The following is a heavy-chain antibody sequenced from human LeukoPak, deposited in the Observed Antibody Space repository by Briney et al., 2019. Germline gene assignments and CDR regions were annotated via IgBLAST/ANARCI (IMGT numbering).Heavy chain of an antibody. V-gene: IGHV1-2*02. CDR2: INPNSGGT. D-gene: IGHD2-2*01. CDR1: GYTFTGYY. CDR3: ARGDKRDIVVVPAAWGLIGFDY. Sequence: ASVKVSCKASGYTFTGYYMHWVRQAPGQGLEWMGWINPNSGGTNYAQKFQGRVTMTRDTSISTAYMELSRLRSDDTAVYYCARGDKRDIVVVPAAWGLIGFDYWGQGTLVTVSS. J-gene: IGHJ4*02.